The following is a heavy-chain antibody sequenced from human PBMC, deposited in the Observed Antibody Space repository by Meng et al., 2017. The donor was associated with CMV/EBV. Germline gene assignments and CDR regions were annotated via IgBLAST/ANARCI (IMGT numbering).Heavy chain of an antibody. J-gene: IGHJ6*02. CDR2: TYYSGST. D-gene: IGHD2-8*01. Sequence: SETLSLTCTVSGGSISSYYWSWIRQPPGKGLEWIGYTYYSGSTNYNPSIKSRVTISVDTSKNQFSLKLSSVTAADTAVYYCARMLAHVYGMDVWGQGTTVTVSS. V-gene: IGHV4-59*01. CDR3: ARMLAHVYGMDV. CDR1: GGSISSYY.